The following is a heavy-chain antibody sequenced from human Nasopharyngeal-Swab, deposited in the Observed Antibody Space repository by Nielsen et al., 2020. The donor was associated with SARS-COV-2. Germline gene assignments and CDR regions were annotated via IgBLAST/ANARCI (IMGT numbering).Heavy chain of an antibody. Sequence: WVGQAPGQGLEWMGVITPSGGATNYARKFRGRVTMTRDPSTSTVYLDLSSLKSEDTAVYFCASEPGGMAAPGKHFDPWGQGTLVTVSS. CDR2: ITPSGGAT. D-gene: IGHD6-13*01. CDR3: ASEPGGMAAPGKHFDP. V-gene: IGHV1-46*01. J-gene: IGHJ5*02.